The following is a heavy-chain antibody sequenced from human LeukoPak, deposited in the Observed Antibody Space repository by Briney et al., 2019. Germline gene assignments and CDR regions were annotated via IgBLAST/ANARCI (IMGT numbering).Heavy chain of an antibody. V-gene: IGHV1-69*13. CDR1: GYTFTGYY. CDR2: IIPIFGTA. D-gene: IGHD1-26*01. CDR3: ARDRLKGGSYYEGHKRFDY. J-gene: IGHJ4*02. Sequence: ASVKVSCKASGYTFTGYYMHWVRQAPGQGLEWMGGIIPIFGTANYAQKFQGRVTITADESTSTAYMELSSLRSEDTAVYYCARDRLKGGSYYEGHKRFDYWGQGTLVTVSS.